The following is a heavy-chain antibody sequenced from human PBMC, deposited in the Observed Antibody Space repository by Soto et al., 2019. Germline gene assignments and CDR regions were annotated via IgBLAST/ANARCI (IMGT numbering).Heavy chain of an antibody. CDR2: IYPGDSDT. D-gene: IGHD2-2*01. J-gene: IGHJ3*02. V-gene: IGHV5-51*01. CDR1: GYSFTSYW. CDR3: GFSHPGAPTPATTPTSKAQFPTQADKPTSPAYRGWGSLKASDPPIFSGASRVVPAAMSIKRDVFDI. Sequence: GESLKISCKGSGYSFTSYWIGWVRQMPGKGLEWMGIIYPGDSDTRYSPSFQGQVTISADKSISTAYLRWSGLKASDTAMYCCGFSHPGAPTPATTPTSKAQFPTQADKPTSPAYRGWGSLKASDPPIFSGASRVVPAAMSIKRDVFDIWGKGKMV.